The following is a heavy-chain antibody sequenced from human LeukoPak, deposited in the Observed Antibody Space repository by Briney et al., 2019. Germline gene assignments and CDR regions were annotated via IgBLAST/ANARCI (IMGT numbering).Heavy chain of an antibody. V-gene: IGHV4-61*02. Sequence: PSQTLSLTCTVSGGSISSGSYYWSWIRQPAGKGLEWIGRIYTSGSTNYNPSLKSRVTISVDTSKNQFSLKLSSVTAADTAVYYCARHGDGYSDFDYWGQGTLVTVSS. CDR1: GGSISSGSYY. CDR3: ARHGDGYSDFDY. D-gene: IGHD5-24*01. J-gene: IGHJ4*02. CDR2: IYTSGST.